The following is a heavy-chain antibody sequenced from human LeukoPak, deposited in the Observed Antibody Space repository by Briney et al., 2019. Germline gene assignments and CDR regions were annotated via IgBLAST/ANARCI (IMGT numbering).Heavy chain of an antibody. J-gene: IGHJ4*02. CDR2: ISYDGSNK. CDR3: ARAERYYDSSGYYRY. V-gene: IGHV3-30-3*01. CDR1: GFTFSSYA. D-gene: IGHD3-22*01. Sequence: PGGSLRLSCAASGFTFSSYAMHWVRQAPGKGLEWVAVISYDGSNKYHADSVKGRFTISRDNSKNTLYLQMNSLRAEDTAVYYCARAERYYDSSGYYRYWGQGTLVTVSS.